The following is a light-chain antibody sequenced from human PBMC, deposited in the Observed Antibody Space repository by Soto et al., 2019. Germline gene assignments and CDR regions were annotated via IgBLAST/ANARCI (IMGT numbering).Light chain of an antibody. CDR1: HIVTSSY. V-gene: IGKV3-20*01. Sequence: IVFTQYPATLSCYPGERATLSRSARHIVTSSYLAWYQQKPGQAPRHLIYGASSRATGIAARFSGRGCGTDFTLTLIRLEPEVFAVYYCQQYGSSPYTVGEGTKLEIK. J-gene: IGKJ2*01. CDR3: QQYGSSPYT. CDR2: GAS.